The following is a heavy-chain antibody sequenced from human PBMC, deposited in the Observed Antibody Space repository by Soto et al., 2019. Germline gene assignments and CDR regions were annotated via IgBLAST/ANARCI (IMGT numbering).Heavy chain of an antibody. V-gene: IGHV1-69*01. J-gene: IGHJ5*02. CDR1: GGTFSSYA. CDR3: AGSGDSVPFSAGEVSGCDP. Sequence: QVQLVQSGAEVKKPGSSVKVSCKASGGTFSSYAISWVRQAPGQGLEWTGGIIPIFGTANYEQKFQGRVTITADESTSTAYMELSSLRSEDTAVYYCAGSGDSVPFSAGEVSGCDPWGQGTLVTVSS. D-gene: IGHD7-27*01. CDR2: IIPIFGTA.